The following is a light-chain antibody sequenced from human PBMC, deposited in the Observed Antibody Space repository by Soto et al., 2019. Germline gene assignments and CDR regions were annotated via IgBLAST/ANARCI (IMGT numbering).Light chain of an antibody. CDR3: QQYNSYSGT. CDR1: QTISSW. J-gene: IGKJ2*02. V-gene: IGKV1-5*03. CDR2: KAS. Sequence: DIQMTQSPSTLSGSVGDRVTITCRASQTISSWLAWYQQKPGKAPKLLIYKASTLKSGVPSRFSGSGSGTEFTLTISSLQPDDFATYYCQQYNSYSGTFGQGTKLEIK.